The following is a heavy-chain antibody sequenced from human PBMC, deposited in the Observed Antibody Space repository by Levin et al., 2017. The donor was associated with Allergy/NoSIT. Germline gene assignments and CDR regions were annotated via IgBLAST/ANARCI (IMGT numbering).Heavy chain of an antibody. CDR3: ARVNVDTAMPLDY. CDR2: IIPILGIA. CDR1: GGTFSSYA. V-gene: IGHV1-69*04. Sequence: SVKVSCKASGGTFSSYAISWVRQAPGQGLEWMGRIIPILGIANYAQKFQGRVTITADKSTSTAYMELSSLRSEDTAVYYCARVNVDTAMPLDYWGQGTLVTVSS. J-gene: IGHJ4*02. D-gene: IGHD5-18*01.